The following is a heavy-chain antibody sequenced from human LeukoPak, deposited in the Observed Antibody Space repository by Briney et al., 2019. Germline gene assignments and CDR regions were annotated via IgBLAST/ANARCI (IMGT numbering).Heavy chain of an antibody. CDR3: ARPSYPHWYFDL. V-gene: IGHV3-74*01. J-gene: IGHJ2*01. Sequence: GGPLSLSCAASGFPFSSYWMHWVRQAPGKGLVWVSRINSDGSTTTYADSVKGRFTISRDNANNTLYLQMNSLSAEDTAVYYCARPSYPHWYFDLWGRGTLVTVSS. CDR1: GFPFSSYW. CDR2: INSDGSTT.